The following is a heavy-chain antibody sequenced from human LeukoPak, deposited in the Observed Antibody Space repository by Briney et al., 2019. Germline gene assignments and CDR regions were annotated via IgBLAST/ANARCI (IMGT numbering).Heavy chain of an antibody. D-gene: IGHD3-10*01. CDR3: ARRDYLDHFYYIDV. CDR1: GGSISTDRYN. Sequence: SETLSLTCTVSGGSISTDRYNWGWIRQPPGKGLEWIGEIKPSGRTNYNPSLESRVTISVDTSKNHFSLKLSSVTAADTAVYYCARRDYLDHFYYIDVWDKGNTVTVSS. J-gene: IGHJ6*03. CDR2: IKPSGRT. V-gene: IGHV4-39*02.